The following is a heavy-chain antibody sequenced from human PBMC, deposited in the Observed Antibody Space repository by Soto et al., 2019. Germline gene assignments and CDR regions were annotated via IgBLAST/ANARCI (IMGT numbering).Heavy chain of an antibody. V-gene: IGHV3-30*04. D-gene: IGHD5-12*01. CDR1: GFTFSSYA. CDR2: ISYDGSTK. J-gene: IGHJ4*02. CDR3: ARERGYTWNPTRFDL. Sequence: QVQLVESGGGVVQPGRSLRLSCTASGFTFSSYAMHWVRQAPGKGLEWVASISYDGSTKWYAESVKGRMTISRDNSMNTLYVQMNNLRPEDTAVFYCARERGYTWNPTRFDLWGQGTLVTVSS.